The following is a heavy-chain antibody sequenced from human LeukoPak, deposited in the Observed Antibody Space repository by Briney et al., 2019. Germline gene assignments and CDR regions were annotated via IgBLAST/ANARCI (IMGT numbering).Heavy chain of an antibody. V-gene: IGHV3-23*01. D-gene: IGHD1-1*01. Sequence: GGSLRLSCAASGFNFGEYAMHWVRQAPARGLEWVSSLRGDGSTFYADSVKGRFTLSRDESRNTVYFQLNSLRVEDTAVYYCAKASWVSNGDAVLWGQGTLVTVFS. CDR2: LRGDGST. J-gene: IGHJ4*02. CDR3: AKASWVSNGDAVL. CDR1: GFNFGEYA.